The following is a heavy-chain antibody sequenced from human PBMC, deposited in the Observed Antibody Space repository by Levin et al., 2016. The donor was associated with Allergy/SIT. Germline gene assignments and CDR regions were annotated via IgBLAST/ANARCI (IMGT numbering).Heavy chain of an antibody. D-gene: IGHD5-12*01. Sequence: SETLSLTCAVYGGSFSGYYWSWIRQPPGKGLEWIGEINHSGSTNYNPSLKSRVTISVDTSKNQFSLKLSSVTAADTAVYYCARKPIVANDVGGDAFDIWGQGTMVTVSS. J-gene: IGHJ3*02. CDR2: INHSGST. CDR1: GGSFSGYY. CDR3: ARKPIVANDVGGDAFDI. V-gene: IGHV4-34*01.